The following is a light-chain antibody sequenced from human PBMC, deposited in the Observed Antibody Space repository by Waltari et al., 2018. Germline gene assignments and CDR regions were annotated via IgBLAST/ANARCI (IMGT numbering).Light chain of an antibody. V-gene: IGKV1-9*01. CDR2: AAS. Sequence: DIQLTQSLSFLSASVGDRVTITCRASQGLGSYLAWYQQKPGTAPKLLIYAASTLQSGVPSRFSGSGSGTEFTLTISSLQPEDFATYYCLQLNSYPGSFGPGTKVDVK. J-gene: IGKJ3*01. CDR1: QGLGSY. CDR3: LQLNSYPGS.